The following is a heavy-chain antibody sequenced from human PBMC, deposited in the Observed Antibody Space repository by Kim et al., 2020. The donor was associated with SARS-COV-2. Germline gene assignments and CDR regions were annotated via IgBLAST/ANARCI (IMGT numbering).Heavy chain of an antibody. CDR3: ARFLYSSFDP. J-gene: IGHJ5*02. Sequence: SETLSLTCTVSGGSISSYYWSWIRQPPGKGLEWIGYIYYSGSTNYNPSLKSRVTISVDTSKNQFSLKLSSVTAADTAVYYCARFLYSSFDPWGQGTLVTVSS. CDR2: IYYSGST. CDR1: GGSISSYY. D-gene: IGHD6-13*01. V-gene: IGHV4-59*08.